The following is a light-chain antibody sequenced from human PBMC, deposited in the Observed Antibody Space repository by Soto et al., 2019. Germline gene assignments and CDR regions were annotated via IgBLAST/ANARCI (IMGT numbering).Light chain of an antibody. CDR1: QNVLYNSNKKNY. Sequence: DIVMNQSPDSLAVSLGERATINCKSSQNVLYNSNKKNYLAWYQQKLGQPPKLLIYWASTRESGVPDRFSGSGSGTDFTLTISSLQAEDVAVYYCQQYYTTPLSFGGGTKVEIK. CDR2: WAS. J-gene: IGKJ4*01. CDR3: QQYYTTPLS. V-gene: IGKV4-1*01.